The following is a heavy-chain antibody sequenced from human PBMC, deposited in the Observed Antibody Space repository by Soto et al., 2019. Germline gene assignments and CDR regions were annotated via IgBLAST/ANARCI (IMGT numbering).Heavy chain of an antibody. V-gene: IGHV4-34*01. CDR2: INHSGST. J-gene: IGHJ4*02. CDR1: GGSFSGYY. CDR3: ARGKRGRDGYNLRSVFHVFDY. Sequence: TSETLSLTCAVYGGSFSGYYWSWIRQPPGKGLEWIGEINHSGSTNYNPSLKSRVTISVDTSKNQFSLKLSSVTAADTAVYYCARGKRGRDGYNLRSVFHVFDYWGQGTLVTVSS. D-gene: IGHD5-12*01.